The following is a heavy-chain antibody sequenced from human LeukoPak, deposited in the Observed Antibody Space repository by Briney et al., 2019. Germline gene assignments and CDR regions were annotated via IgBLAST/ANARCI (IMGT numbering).Heavy chain of an antibody. D-gene: IGHD3-9*01. CDR2: INPNSGGT. J-gene: IGHJ4*02. Sequence: ASVKVSCKASGHTFTGYYMHWVRQAPGQGLEWMGWINPNSGGTNYAQKFQGRVTMTRDTSISTAYMELSRLRSDDTAVYYCARDDVLTGYYEDYWGQGTLVTVSS. V-gene: IGHV1-2*02. CDR1: GHTFTGYY. CDR3: ARDDVLTGYYEDY.